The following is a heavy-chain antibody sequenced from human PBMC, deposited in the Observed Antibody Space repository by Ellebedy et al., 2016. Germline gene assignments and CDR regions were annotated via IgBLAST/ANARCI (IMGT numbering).Heavy chain of an antibody. CDR3: ARRIEVSDAFDI. D-gene: IGHD2-15*01. CDR2: IYTSGST. Sequence: SETLSLXCTVSGGSISSGSYYWSWIRQPAGKGLEWIGRIYTSGSTNYNPSLKSRVTMSVDTSKNQFSLKLSSVTAADTAVYYCARRIEVSDAFDIWGQGTMVTVSS. J-gene: IGHJ3*02. CDR1: GGSISSGSYY. V-gene: IGHV4-61*02.